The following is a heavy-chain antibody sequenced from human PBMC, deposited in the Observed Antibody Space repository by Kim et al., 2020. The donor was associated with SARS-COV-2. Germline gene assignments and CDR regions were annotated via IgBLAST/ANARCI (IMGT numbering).Heavy chain of an antibody. CDR3: ARGRSIFGVVISSSRLDY. D-gene: IGHD3-3*01. J-gene: IGHJ4*01. Sequence: SETLSLTCAVYGGSFSGYYWSWIRQPPGKGLEWIGEINHSGSTNYNPSLKSRVTISVDTSKNQFSLKLSSVTAADTAVYYCARGRSIFGVVISSSRLDY. CDR1: GGSFSGYY. CDR2: INHSGST. V-gene: IGHV4-34*01.